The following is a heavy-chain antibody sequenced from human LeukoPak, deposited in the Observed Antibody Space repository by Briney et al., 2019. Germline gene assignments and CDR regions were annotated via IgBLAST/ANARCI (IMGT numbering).Heavy chain of an antibody. D-gene: IGHD1-26*01. V-gene: IGHV3-23*01. CDR1: GFTFSSYA. CDR2: ISGSGGST. CDR3: AKVSGSYLGLFDY. J-gene: IGHJ4*02. Sequence: PGGSLRLSCAASGFTFSSYAMSWVCQAPGKGLEWVSAISGSGGSTYYADSVKGRFTISRDNSKNTLYLQMNSLRAEDTAVYYCAKVSGSYLGLFDYWGQGTLVTVSS.